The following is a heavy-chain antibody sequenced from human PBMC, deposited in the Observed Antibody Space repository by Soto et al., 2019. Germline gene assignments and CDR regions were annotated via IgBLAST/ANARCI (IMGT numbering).Heavy chain of an antibody. Sequence: SETLSLTCTFSCGSIISSSYYWGWIRQPPGKGLEWIGSIYYSGSTYYNPSLKSRVTISVDTSKNQFSLKLSSVTAADTAVYYCARHGERGYSYLLDYWGQGTLVTVSS. J-gene: IGHJ4*02. CDR1: CGSIISSSYY. D-gene: IGHD5-18*01. V-gene: IGHV4-39*01. CDR3: ARHGERGYSYLLDY. CDR2: IYYSGST.